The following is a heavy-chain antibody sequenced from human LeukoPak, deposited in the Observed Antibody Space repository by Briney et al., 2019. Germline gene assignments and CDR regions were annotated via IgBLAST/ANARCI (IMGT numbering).Heavy chain of an antibody. V-gene: IGHV3-30*18. CDR1: GFTFSSYG. D-gene: IGHD3-3*01. CDR3: AKDSAEMLRFLEWLSGNWFDP. CDR2: ISYDGSNK. Sequence: GRSLRLSCAASGFTFSSYGMHWVRQAPGKGLEWVAVISYDGSNKYYADSVKGRFTISRDNPKNTLYLQMNSLRAEDTAVYYCAKDSAEMLRFLEWLSGNWFDPWGQGTLVTVSS. J-gene: IGHJ5*02.